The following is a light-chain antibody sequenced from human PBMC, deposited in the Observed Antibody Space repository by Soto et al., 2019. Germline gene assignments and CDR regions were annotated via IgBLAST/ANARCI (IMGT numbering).Light chain of an antibody. CDR2: AAS. CDR3: QKYNSAPNS. J-gene: IGKJ2*03. CDR1: RDISSS. V-gene: IGKV1-27*01. Sequence: DVQMTQSPSSLSASVGDRVTITCRASRDISSSLAWYQQKPGKVPKLLSYAASTLHAGVQSRFSGSGSGTFFTLTINILQPEDVATYCCQKYNSAPNSVGRGTRLEIK.